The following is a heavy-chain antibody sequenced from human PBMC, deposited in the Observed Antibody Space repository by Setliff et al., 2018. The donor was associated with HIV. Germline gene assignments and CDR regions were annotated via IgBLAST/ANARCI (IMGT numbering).Heavy chain of an antibody. CDR3: AHRRRTTLSSGHNYISRYLYFYP. Sequence: GSGPTLVNPKQPLTLTCSYSGFSLSTNQVGVGWIRQPPGKALEWLALIYWDDDVRYSPSLESRLTITKDTSTNQVVLTMTNINPADTATYYCAHRRRTTLSSGHNYISRYLYFYPWGRGTLVTVSS. J-gene: IGHJ2*01. V-gene: IGHV2-5*02. CDR1: GFSLSTNQVG. CDR2: IYWDDDV. D-gene: IGHD4-4*01.